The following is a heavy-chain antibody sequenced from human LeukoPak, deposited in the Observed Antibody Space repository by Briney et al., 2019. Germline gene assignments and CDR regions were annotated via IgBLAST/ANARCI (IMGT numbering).Heavy chain of an antibody. CDR1: GGTFSSYA. CDR2: IIPIFGTA. CDR3: ARDSRHYYGSGSTYYYYGMDV. V-gene: IGHV1-69*01. D-gene: IGHD3-10*01. J-gene: IGHJ6*02. Sequence: GASVKVSCTASGGTFSSYAISWVRQAPGQGLEWMGGIIPIFGTANYAQKFQGRVTITADESTSTAYMELSSLRSEDTAVYYCARDSRHYYGSGSTYYYYGMDVWGQGTTVTVSS.